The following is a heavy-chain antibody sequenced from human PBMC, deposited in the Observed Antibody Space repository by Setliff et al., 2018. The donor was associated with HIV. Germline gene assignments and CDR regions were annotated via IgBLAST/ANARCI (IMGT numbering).Heavy chain of an antibody. J-gene: IGHJ5*02. D-gene: IGHD2-15*01. CDR2: IIPILGIA. CDR1: GGTFSSYA. CDR3: ARGYCGGGICYSPNWLDP. Sequence: SVKVSCKASGGTFSSYAISWVRQAPGQGLEWMGGIIPILGIANYAQKFQGRVTITADKSTSTAYMEIKSLTSDDTAVYYCARGYCGGGICYSPNWLDPWGQGTLVTVSS. V-gene: IGHV1-69*10.